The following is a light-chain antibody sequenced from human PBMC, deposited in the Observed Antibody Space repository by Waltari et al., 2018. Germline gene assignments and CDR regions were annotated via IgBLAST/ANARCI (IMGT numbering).Light chain of an antibody. V-gene: IGLV3-21*02. Sequence: SYVLTQAPSVSVAPGQTARVTCGGNYIGAKSVHWYQQKPGQAPVLVVYDDSGRPSGIPERFSGSNSGSTATLTISRVEAGDEADYYCQVWDSSSDHVVFGGGTKLTVL. CDR1: YIGAKS. CDR3: QVWDSSSDHVV. CDR2: DDS. J-gene: IGLJ2*01.